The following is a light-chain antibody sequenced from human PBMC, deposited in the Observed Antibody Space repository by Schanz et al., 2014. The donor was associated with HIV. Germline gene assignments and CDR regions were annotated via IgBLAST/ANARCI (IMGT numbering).Light chain of an antibody. CDR2: DVG. CDR3: SSHAGSDKFGI. V-gene: IGLV2-11*01. CDR1: SSDIGAFNF. J-gene: IGLJ2*01. Sequence: QSVLTQPRSVSGSPGQSITISCTGTSSDIGAFNFVSWYQHHPGKAPKVIIYDVGKRPSGVPDRFSGSKSGNTASLTVSGLQAEDEADYYCSSHAGSDKFGIFGGGTKLTVL.